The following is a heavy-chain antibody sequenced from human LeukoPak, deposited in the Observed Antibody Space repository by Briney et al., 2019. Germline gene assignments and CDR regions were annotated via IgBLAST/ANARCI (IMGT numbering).Heavy chain of an antibody. J-gene: IGHJ6*03. Sequence: SETLSLTCTVSDYSISSGYYWGWIRQPPGKGLEWIGRIYTSGSTNYNPSLKSRVTMSVDTSKNQFSLKLSSVTAADTAVYYCATGACGGPLAGDIGCYYYYYMDVWGKGTTVTVSS. CDR3: ATGACGGPLAGDIGCYYYYYMDV. CDR2: IYTSGST. D-gene: IGHD7-27*01. V-gene: IGHV4-38-2*02. CDR1: DYSISSGYY.